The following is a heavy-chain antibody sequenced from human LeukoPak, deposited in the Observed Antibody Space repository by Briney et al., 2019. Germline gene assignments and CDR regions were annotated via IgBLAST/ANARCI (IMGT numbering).Heavy chain of an antibody. D-gene: IGHD5-18*01. J-gene: IGHJ4*02. V-gene: IGHV1-46*03. Sequence: ASVKVSCKASGYTFTSYYMHWVRHAPGQGLEWMGIINPSGGSTSYAQKFQGRVTMTRDTSTSTVYMELSSLRSEDTAVYYCARDGDTAMDERDPTGNFDYWGRGTLVTVSS. CDR3: ARDGDTAMDERDPTGNFDY. CDR1: GYTFTSYY. CDR2: INPSGGST.